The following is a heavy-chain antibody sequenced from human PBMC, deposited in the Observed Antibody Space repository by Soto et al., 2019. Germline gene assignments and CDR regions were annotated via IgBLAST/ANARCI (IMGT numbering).Heavy chain of an antibody. D-gene: IGHD4-17*01. J-gene: IGHJ6*02. CDR3: AKILSTVTTYYYGMDV. Sequence: GGSLRLSCAASGCSFSTYPMTWVRQAPGKRLEGVSSISGSGGDTYYIDSVKGRFTISRDNSKNTVYLQMNSLRAEDTAVYYCAKILSTVTTYYYGMDVWGQGTTVTVSS. CDR2: ISGSGGDT. CDR1: GCSFSTYP. V-gene: IGHV3-23*01.